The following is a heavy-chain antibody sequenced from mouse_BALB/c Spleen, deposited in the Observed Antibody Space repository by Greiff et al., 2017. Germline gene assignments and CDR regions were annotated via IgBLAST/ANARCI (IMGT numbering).Heavy chain of an antibody. V-gene: IGHV5-6-4*01. D-gene: IGHD3-3*01. J-gene: IGHJ3*01. Sequence: EVKLVESGGGLVKPGGSLKLSCAASGFTFSSYTMSWVRQTPEKRLEWVATISSGGSYTYYPDSVKGRFTISRDNAKNTLYLQMSSLKSEDTAMYYCTREGDAGTWFAYWGQGTLVTVSA. CDR1: GFTFSSYT. CDR2: ISSGGSYT. CDR3: TREGDAGTWFAY.